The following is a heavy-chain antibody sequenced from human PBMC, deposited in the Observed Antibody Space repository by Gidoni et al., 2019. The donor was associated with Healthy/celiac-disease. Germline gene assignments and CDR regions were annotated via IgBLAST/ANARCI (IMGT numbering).Heavy chain of an antibody. CDR1: GFPVSSNY. J-gene: IGHJ6*02. CDR3: AAPAPLSVFNDFWSGQPRGYYYYGMDV. CDR2: IYSGGST. V-gene: IGHV3-53*01. Sequence: EVQLVESGGGLIQPGGSLRLSCAASGFPVSSNYMSWVRQAPGKGLEWVSVIYSGGSTYYADSVKGRFTISRDNSKNTLYLQMNSLRAEDTAVYYCAAPAPLSVFNDFWSGQPRGYYYYGMDVWGQGTTVTVSS. D-gene: IGHD3-3*01.